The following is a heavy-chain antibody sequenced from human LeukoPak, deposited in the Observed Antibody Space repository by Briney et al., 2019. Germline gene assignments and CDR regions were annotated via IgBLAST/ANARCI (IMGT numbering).Heavy chain of an antibody. Sequence: GSLRPSCAASGFTFSSYWMSWVRQAPGKGLEWVANIKQDGSEKYYVDSVKGRFTISRDNAKNSLYLQMNSLGAEDTAVYYCARTYYYDSSGCDAFDIWGQGTMVTVSS. J-gene: IGHJ3*02. D-gene: IGHD3-22*01. CDR1: GFTFSSYW. CDR3: ARTYYYDSSGCDAFDI. V-gene: IGHV3-7*03. CDR2: IKQDGSEK.